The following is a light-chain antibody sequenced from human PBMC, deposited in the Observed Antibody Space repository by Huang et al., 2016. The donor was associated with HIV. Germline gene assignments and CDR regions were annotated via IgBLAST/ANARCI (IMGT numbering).Light chain of an antibody. CDR1: QDISNF. CDR3: QQYDNLPLT. V-gene: IGKV1-33*01. CDR2: DAS. J-gene: IGKJ4*01. Sequence: DIQMTQSPSSLSASVGERVTITCQASQDISNFLNWYQQKPGKAPKLLIYDASNLEKGVPARFSGSGSGTDFTFTISSLQPEDIATYYCQQYDNLPLTFGGGTKVVIK.